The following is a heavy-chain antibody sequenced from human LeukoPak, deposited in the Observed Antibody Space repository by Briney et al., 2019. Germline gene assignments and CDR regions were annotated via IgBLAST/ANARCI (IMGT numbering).Heavy chain of an antibody. Sequence: GGSLRLSCQASGFTFYMYAVSWVRQAPGKGLEWVASMCGTAGCTFYPDSVKGRFTISRDNSKNVLYLRMNSLTAEDTDIYYCAKDRPNFHENSGHYYRRDGDSWGQGTLVTVSS. CDR1: GFTFYMYA. CDR3: AKDRPNFHENSGHYYRRDGDS. J-gene: IGHJ5*01. D-gene: IGHD3-22*01. V-gene: IGHV3-23*01. CDR2: MCGTAGCT.